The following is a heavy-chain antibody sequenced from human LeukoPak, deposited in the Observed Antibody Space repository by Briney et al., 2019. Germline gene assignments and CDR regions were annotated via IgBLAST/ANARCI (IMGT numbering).Heavy chain of an antibody. J-gene: IGHJ6*02. CDR1: GGSISNSNYY. CDR3: AKWLLFNRYYYGIDV. V-gene: IGHV4-39*01. Sequence: SETLSLTCTVSGGSISNSNYYWHWIRQPPGKGLEWIGTTCYSGSTYYNPSLKDRVTISVDTSKNQFSLRLSSVNPADTAVYYCAKWLLFNRYYYGIDVWGRGTTVTVSS. D-gene: IGHD5-24*01. CDR2: TCYSGST.